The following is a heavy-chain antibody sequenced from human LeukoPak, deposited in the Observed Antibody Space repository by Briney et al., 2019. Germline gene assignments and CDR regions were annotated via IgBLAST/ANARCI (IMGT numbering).Heavy chain of an antibody. V-gene: IGHV1-8*03. D-gene: IGHD5-24*01. Sequence: ASVKVSCKASGYTFTNYAMNWVRQATGQGLEWMGWMNPNSGNTGYAQKFQGRVTITRNTSISTAYMELSSLRSEDTAVYYCARDNPEMATIRIDAFDIWGQGTMVTVSS. CDR2: MNPNSGNT. CDR1: GYTFTNYA. CDR3: ARDNPEMATIRIDAFDI. J-gene: IGHJ3*02.